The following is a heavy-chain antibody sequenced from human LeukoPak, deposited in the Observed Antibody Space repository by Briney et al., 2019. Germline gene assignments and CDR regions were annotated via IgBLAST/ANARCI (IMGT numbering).Heavy chain of an antibody. J-gene: IGHJ6*02. CDR2: IKHNGNVD. Sequence: GGSLRLSCAASGFTFSSYWMNWARQAPGKGLEWVASIKHNGNVDYYVDSVKGRFTISRDNAKNSLYLQMSNLGAEDAAVYFCARGGGLDVWGQGATVTVSS. CDR3: ARGGGLDV. D-gene: IGHD3-16*01. V-gene: IGHV3-7*03. CDR1: GFTFSSYW.